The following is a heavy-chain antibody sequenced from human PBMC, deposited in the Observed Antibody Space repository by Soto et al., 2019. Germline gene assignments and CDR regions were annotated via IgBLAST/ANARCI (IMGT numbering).Heavy chain of an antibody. CDR1: GYTFTRYY. D-gene: IGHD2-2*01. Sequence: ASVKVSCKASGYTFTRYYVHWVRQAPGQGLDWMGIINPGGGSPGYAQKFQGRVTMTRDTSTSTVYMELSSLRSEDTAVYYCATGTALVSAAIRSYYCYGMDVWGDVTTVPV. J-gene: IGHJ6*02. V-gene: IGHV1-46*01. CDR3: ATGTALVSAAIRSYYCYGMDV. CDR2: INPGGGSP.